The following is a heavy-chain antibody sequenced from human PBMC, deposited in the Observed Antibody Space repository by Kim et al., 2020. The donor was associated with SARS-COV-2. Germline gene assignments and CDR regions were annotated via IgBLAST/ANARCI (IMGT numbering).Heavy chain of an antibody. CDR3: TKAKTRSGGSDKLDY. CDR2: INWNSGSI. CDR1: GFTFDGYA. J-gene: IGHJ4*02. Sequence: GGSLRLSCAASGFTFDGYAMHWVRQAPGKGPEWVSGINWNSGSIVYADSVKGRFTISRDNAKNSLYLQMNSLRAEDTALYYCTKAKTRSGGSDKLDYWGQGTLVTVSS. V-gene: IGHV3-9*01. D-gene: IGHD2-15*01.